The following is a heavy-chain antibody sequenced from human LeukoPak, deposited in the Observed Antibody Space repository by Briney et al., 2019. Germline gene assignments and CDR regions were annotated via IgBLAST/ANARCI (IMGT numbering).Heavy chain of an antibody. Sequence: SETLSLTCAVYGGSFSGYYWSWIRQPPGKGLEWIGEINHSGSTNYNPSLKSRVTISVDTSKNQFSLKLSSVTAADTAVYHCARAHWRKVVQFDYWGQGTLVTVSS. CDR1: GGSFSGYY. CDR3: ARAHWRKVVQFDY. D-gene: IGHD3-22*01. V-gene: IGHV4-34*01. J-gene: IGHJ4*02. CDR2: INHSGST.